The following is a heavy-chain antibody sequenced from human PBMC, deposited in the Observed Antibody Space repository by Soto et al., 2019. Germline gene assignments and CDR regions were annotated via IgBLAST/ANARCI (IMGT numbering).Heavy chain of an antibody. CDR1: GGSISSGGYS. CDR2: IYHSGST. CDR3: VSYYYDSSGERLDY. Sequence: SETLSLTCAVSGGSISSGGYSWSWIRQPPGKGLEWIGYIYHSGSTYYNPSLKSRVTISVDTSKNQFSLKLSSVTAADTAVYYCVSYYYDSSGERLDYWGQGTLVTVSS. V-gene: IGHV4-30-2*05. J-gene: IGHJ4*02. D-gene: IGHD3-22*01.